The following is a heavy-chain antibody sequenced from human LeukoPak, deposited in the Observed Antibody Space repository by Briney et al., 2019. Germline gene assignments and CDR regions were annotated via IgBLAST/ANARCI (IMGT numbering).Heavy chain of an antibody. CDR1: GFTFDDYG. CDR3: AKDADSSGYAVFDY. D-gene: IGHD3-22*01. J-gene: IGHJ4*02. V-gene: IGHV3-9*01. Sequence: GRSLRLSCAASGFTFDDYGMHWVRQAPGKGLEWVSGISWNSGSIGYADSVKGRFTISRDNAKNSLYLQMNSLRAEDTALYYCAKDADSSGYAVFDYWGQGTLVTVSS. CDR2: ISWNSGSI.